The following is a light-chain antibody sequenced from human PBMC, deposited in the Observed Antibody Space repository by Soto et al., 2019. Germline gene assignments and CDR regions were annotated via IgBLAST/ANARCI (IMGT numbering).Light chain of an antibody. J-gene: IGKJ5*01. CDR3: QQRRNWPPLT. CDR2: DAS. V-gene: IGKV3-11*01. Sequence: FVLTQSRATLSLSPGERATLSCRASQSVSNYLAWYQQKPGQAPRLLIYDASNRATDIPARFSGSGSGTDFTLTISSLEPEDFAVYYCQQRRNWPPLTFGEGTRQEIK. CDR1: QSVSNY.